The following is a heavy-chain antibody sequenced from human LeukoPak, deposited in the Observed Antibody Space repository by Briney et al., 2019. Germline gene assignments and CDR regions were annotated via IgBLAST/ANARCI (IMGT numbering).Heavy chain of an antibody. CDR1: GGSFSGYY. CDR3: ARGQYIFSY. J-gene: IGHJ4*02. CDR2: IYYSGST. V-gene: IGHV4-31*11. Sequence: SETLSLTCAVYGGSFSGYYWSWIRQHPGKGLEWIGYIYYSGSTYYNPSLKSRVTISVDTSKNQFPLKLSSVTAADTAVYYCARGQYIFSYWGQGTLVTVSS. D-gene: IGHD4-11*01.